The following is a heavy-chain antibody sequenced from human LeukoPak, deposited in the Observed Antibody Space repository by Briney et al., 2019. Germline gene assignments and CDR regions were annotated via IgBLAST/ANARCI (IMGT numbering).Heavy chain of an antibody. Sequence: SETLSLTCAVYGGSFSGYYWGWIRQPPGKGLEWIGNVYYTGTTYHNPSLKSRVTISVDTSKNQFSLKLSSVTAADTAVYYCALYSLPSPLTGPNDAFDIWGQGTMVTVSS. J-gene: IGHJ3*02. V-gene: IGHV4-34*01. CDR2: VYYTGTT. CDR1: GGSFSGYY. CDR3: ALYSLPSPLTGPNDAFDI. D-gene: IGHD1-14*01.